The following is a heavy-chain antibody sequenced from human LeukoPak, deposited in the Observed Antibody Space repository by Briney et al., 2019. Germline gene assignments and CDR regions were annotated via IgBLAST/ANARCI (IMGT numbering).Heavy chain of an antibody. CDR1: GGSFSGYY. CDR3: ARRATDYGDYYGVDY. Sequence: SETLSLTCAVYGGSFSGYYWSWIRQPPGKGLEWIGEINHSGSTNYNPSLKSRVTISVDTSKNQFPLKLSSVTAADTAVYYCARRATDYGDYYGVDYWGQGTLVTVSS. V-gene: IGHV4-34*01. J-gene: IGHJ4*02. D-gene: IGHD4-17*01. CDR2: INHSGST.